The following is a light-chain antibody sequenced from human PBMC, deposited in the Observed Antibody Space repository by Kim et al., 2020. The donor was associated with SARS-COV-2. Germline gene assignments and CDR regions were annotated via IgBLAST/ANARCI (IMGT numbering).Light chain of an antibody. Sequence: SESVGDRVTITCRASQGISSYLAWYQQKPGKAPKLLIYAASTLQSGVPSRFSGSGSGTEFTLTISSLQPEDFATYYCQQLNSYPLFGQGTKVDIK. CDR3: QQLNSYPL. CDR1: QGISSY. J-gene: IGKJ1*01. CDR2: AAS. V-gene: IGKV1-9*01.